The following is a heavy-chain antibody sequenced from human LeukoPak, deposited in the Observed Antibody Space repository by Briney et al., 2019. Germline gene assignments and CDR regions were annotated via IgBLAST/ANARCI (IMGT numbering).Heavy chain of an antibody. J-gene: IGHJ4*02. D-gene: IGHD5-24*01. V-gene: IGHV3-43*02. Sequence: GGCLRLACAASGFTFDDYAIHSVRQAPGKGLEWVSLISGGRGSTYYADSVKGRFTISRDNSKNSLYLQMNSLRTEDTALYYCAKAIFRDGYISSFDYWGQGTLVTVSS. CDR3: AKAIFRDGYISSFDY. CDR1: GFTFDDYA. CDR2: ISGGRGST.